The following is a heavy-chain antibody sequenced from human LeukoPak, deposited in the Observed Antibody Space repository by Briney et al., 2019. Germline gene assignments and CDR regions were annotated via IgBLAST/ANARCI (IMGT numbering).Heavy chain of an antibody. V-gene: IGHV3-48*02. CDR3: ARSGDYGDYTGH. D-gene: IGHD4-17*01. Sequence: PGGSLRLSCAASGFTFSSYNMNWVRQAPGKGLEWVSYISSSSSNIQYADSVKGRFTISRDNAKNSLYLQMNSLRDEDTAVYYCARSGDYGDYTGHWGQGTLVTVSS. CDR1: GFTFSSYN. J-gene: IGHJ4*02. CDR2: ISSSSSNI.